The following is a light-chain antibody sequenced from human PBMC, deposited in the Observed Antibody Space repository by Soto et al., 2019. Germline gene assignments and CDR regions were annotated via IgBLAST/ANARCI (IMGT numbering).Light chain of an antibody. CDR1: QSVGSF. CDR2: DAS. J-gene: IGKJ3*01. Sequence: EIVLTQSPATLSLSPGERATLSCRASQSVGSFLPWYQQKSGQTPRLLIYDASNRAPGIPARFSGSGSGTDFTLTISSLEPEDFAVYYCQHRSNWLGTFGPGTKVDIK. V-gene: IGKV3-11*01. CDR3: QHRSNWLGT.